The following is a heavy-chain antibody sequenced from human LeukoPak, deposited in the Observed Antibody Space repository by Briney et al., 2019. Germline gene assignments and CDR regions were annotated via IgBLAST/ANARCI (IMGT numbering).Heavy chain of an antibody. D-gene: IGHD6-13*01. CDR2: ISGSGGST. V-gene: IGHV3-23*01. CDR1: GFTFSSNA. Sequence: PGGSLRLSCADSGFTFSSNAMSWVRQAPGKGLEWVSAISGSGGSTYYADSVKGRFTISRGNSKNTLYLQMNSLRAEDTAVYYCAKCSGSSWYYRHFDYWGQGTLVTVSS. J-gene: IGHJ4*02. CDR3: AKCSGSSWYYRHFDY.